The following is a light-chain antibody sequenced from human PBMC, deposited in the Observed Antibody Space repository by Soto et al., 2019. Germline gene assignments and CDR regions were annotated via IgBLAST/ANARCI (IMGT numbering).Light chain of an antibody. J-gene: IGKJ1*01. CDR2: DAS. Sequence: SHMAQAPSSLAASVGDRVTITCRASQGISSWLAWYQQKPGKAPKLLIYDASSLESGVPSRFSGSGSGTEFTLTISSLQPDDFATYYCQHYDSYPWTFGQGTKVDIK. CDR1: QGISSW. V-gene: IGKV1-5*01. CDR3: QHYDSYPWT.